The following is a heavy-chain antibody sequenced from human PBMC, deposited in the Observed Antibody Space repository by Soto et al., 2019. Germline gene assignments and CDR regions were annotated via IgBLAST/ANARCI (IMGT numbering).Heavy chain of an antibody. CDR1: GDSISTSNW. D-gene: IGHD3-16*01. CDR3: ARYPVWDYYYGLDV. CDR2: TYHNGNT. Sequence: SETLSLTCAVSGDSISTSNWWTWVRQSPGKGLEWIGETYHNGNTNYNPSMKSRVTISVDKSKNQFSLHLASVTAADTAVYYCARYPVWDYYYGLDVWGQGTTVT. V-gene: IGHV4-4*02. J-gene: IGHJ6*02.